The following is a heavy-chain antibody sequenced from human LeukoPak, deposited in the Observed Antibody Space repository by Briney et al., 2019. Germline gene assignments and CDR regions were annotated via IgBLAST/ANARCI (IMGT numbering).Heavy chain of an antibody. CDR3: AKLAVAGNNAFDI. Sequence: GGSLRLSCAASGFTFSSYGMLWVRQAPGKGLEWVAVISYDGSNKYYADSVKGRFTISRDNSKNTLYLQMNSLRAEDTAVYYCAKLAVAGNNAFDIWGQGIMVTVSS. CDR1: GFTFSSYG. D-gene: IGHD6-19*01. CDR2: ISYDGSNK. J-gene: IGHJ3*02. V-gene: IGHV3-30*18.